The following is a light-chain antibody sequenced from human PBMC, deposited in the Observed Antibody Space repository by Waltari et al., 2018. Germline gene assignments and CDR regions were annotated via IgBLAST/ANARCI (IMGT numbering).Light chain of an antibody. CDR3: LQDFAYPRT. V-gene: IGKV1-6*01. Sequence: AIQVTQSPSSLSASVGARVTITCRASQGIRKDLGWYQQKPGKAPRLLIYAASNLESGVPSRFSGSGSGTDFTLSISSLQPEDFATYYCLQDFAYPRTFGQGTKVEIK. CDR2: AAS. J-gene: IGKJ1*01. CDR1: QGIRKD.